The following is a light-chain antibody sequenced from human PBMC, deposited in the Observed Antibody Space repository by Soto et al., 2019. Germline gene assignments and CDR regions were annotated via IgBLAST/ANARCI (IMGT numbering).Light chain of an antibody. CDR1: SSDIGGYNY. CDR3: SSYTSSRSYV. Sequence: QSAMTQPASVSGPPGQSLTISCTGTSSDIGGYNYVSWYQQHPGKAPKLMIYDVSNRPSGVSNRFSGSKSGNTASLTISGLQAEDEADYYCSSYTSSRSYVFGTGTKVTVL. J-gene: IGLJ1*01. CDR2: DVS. V-gene: IGLV2-14*01.